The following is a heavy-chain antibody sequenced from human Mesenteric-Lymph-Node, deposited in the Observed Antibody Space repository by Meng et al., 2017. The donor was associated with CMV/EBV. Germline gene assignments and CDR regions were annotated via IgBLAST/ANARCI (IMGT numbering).Heavy chain of an antibody. Sequence: VSGESITTGHWWSWVRQSPGKGLGWIGEIQHSESINYNPSLKSRVTIVVDQSKNQFSLKLSSVTAADTAMYYCARDGANSWNWFDPWGQGTLVTVSS. CDR1: GESITTGHW. CDR2: IQHSESI. D-gene: IGHD3-16*01. V-gene: IGHV4-4*02. J-gene: IGHJ5*02. CDR3: ARDGANSWNWFDP.